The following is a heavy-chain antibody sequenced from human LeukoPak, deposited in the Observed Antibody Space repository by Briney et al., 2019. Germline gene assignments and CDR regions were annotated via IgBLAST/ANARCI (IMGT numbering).Heavy chain of an antibody. CDR1: GGSFSGYY. D-gene: IGHD6-19*01. Sequence: PSETLSLTCAVYGGSFSGYYWSWIRQPPGKGLEWIGEINHSGSTNYNPSLKSRVTISVDTSKNQFSLKLSSVTAADTAVYYCARSSGWYGLNFDYWGQGTLVTVSS. CDR2: INHSGST. J-gene: IGHJ4*02. CDR3: ARSSGWYGLNFDY. V-gene: IGHV4-34*01.